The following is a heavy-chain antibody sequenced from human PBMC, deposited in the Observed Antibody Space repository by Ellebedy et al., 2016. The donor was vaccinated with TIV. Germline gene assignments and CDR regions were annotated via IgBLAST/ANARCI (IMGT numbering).Heavy chain of an antibody. Sequence: GESLKISCAASGFTFRSYWMSWVRQAPGKGLEWVANIYQDGSDQYYADSVKGRFTISRDNANKSLFLQMNSLRVDDTAVHYCARRGSYGDYAVQVNSWFDTWGQGTLVSVSS. CDR3: ARRGSYGDYAVQVNSWFDT. CDR2: IYQDGSDQ. V-gene: IGHV3-7*01. J-gene: IGHJ5*02. D-gene: IGHD4-17*01. CDR1: GFTFRSYW.